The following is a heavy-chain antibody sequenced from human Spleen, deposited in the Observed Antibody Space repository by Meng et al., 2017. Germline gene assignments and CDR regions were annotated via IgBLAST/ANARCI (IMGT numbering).Heavy chain of an antibody. D-gene: IGHD3-22*01. V-gene: IGHV1-18*01. CDR2: ISPYNGNT. J-gene: IGHJ4*02. CDR3: ARDYYDSSTYYYGH. CDR1: GYSFINFG. Sequence: ASVKVSCKASGYSFINFGISWVRQAPGQGLEWMGWISPYNGNTNFVQKFQGRVTLTSDTSTSTAYMELRSLRSDDTAVYYCARDYYDSSTYYYGHWGQGTLVTVSS.